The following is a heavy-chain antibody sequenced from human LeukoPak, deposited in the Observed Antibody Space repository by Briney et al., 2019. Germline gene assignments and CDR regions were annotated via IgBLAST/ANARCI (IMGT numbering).Heavy chain of an antibody. CDR1: GFTFSSYA. Sequence: GGSLRLSCAASGFTFSSYAMSWVRQAPGKGLEWVSAISGSGGSTYYADSVKGRFTISRDNAKNSLYLQMNSLRAEDMALYYCATLTFVMDVWGKGTTVTVSS. V-gene: IGHV3-23*01. J-gene: IGHJ6*03. CDR3: ATLTFVMDV. D-gene: IGHD3-10*01. CDR2: ISGSGGST.